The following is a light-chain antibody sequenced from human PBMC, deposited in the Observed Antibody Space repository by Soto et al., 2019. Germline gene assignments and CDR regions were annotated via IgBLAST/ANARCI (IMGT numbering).Light chain of an antibody. CDR3: ASHIGGSDPWV. CDR1: SSDVGAYNY. CDR2: DVS. J-gene: IGLJ3*02. V-gene: IGLV2-14*01. Sequence: QSALTQPASVSGSPGQSITISCTGASSDVGAYNYVSWYQQYPGKAPKLMIFDVSDRPSGVSNRFSGSTSGNTASLTISGLQAADEADYYCASHIGGSDPWVFGGGTKLTVL.